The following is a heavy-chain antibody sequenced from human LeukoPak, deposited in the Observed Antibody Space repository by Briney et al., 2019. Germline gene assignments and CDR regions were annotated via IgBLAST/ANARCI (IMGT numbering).Heavy chain of an antibody. CDR2: INGDGTIT. CDR3: ATGNYYDSRGYYTFGH. D-gene: IGHD3-22*01. Sequence: GGSLRLSCAASEFTFDKYWMHWVRQAPGKGLVWVSRINGDGTITSYAGSVKGAFIISRDNAKNTLYLQVSSLRAEDTAVYYCATGNYYDSRGYYTFGHWGQGTLVTVSS. CDR1: EFTFDKYW. J-gene: IGHJ4*02. V-gene: IGHV3-74*01.